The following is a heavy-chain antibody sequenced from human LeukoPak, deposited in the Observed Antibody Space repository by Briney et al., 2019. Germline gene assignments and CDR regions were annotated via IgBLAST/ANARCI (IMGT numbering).Heavy chain of an antibody. Sequence: SETLSLTCTVSGGSISTYYWNWIRQPPGKGLEWIGYIYHSGSTNYNPSLQSRVTISVDTSKNQFSLNLNSVTAADTAVYYCARGGAARLHFQNWGQGTLATVSS. CDR2: IYHSGST. D-gene: IGHD6-6*01. CDR1: GGSISTYY. V-gene: IGHV4-59*01. J-gene: IGHJ1*01. CDR3: ARGGAARLHFQN.